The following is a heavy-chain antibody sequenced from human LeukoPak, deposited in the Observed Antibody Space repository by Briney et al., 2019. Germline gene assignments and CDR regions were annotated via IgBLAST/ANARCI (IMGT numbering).Heavy chain of an antibody. CDR3: ARGAYYYGSGSPHDY. V-gene: IGHV1-2*02. Sequence: ASVTVSFTASGYTFTVYYMHWVRQAPGQGLEWMGWINPNSGGTNSAQKFQGRVTMTRDTSISTAYMELSRLRSDDTAVYYCARGAYYYGSGSPHDYWGQGTLVTVSS. D-gene: IGHD3-10*01. CDR2: INPNSGGT. J-gene: IGHJ4*02. CDR1: GYTFTVYY.